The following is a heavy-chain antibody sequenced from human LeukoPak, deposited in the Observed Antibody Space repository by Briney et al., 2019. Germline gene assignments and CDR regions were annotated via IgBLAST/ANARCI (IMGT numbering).Heavy chain of an antibody. CDR1: GFTFSSYW. V-gene: IGHV3-74*01. Sequence: GGSLRLSRAASGFTFSSYWMHWVRQAPGKGLVWVSRINTDGSSTSYADSVKGRFTISRDNAKNTLYLQMNSLRAEDTAVYYCARVSSSSWWALDYWGQGTLVTVSS. CDR3: ARVSSSSWWALDY. CDR2: INTDGSST. D-gene: IGHD6-13*01. J-gene: IGHJ4*02.